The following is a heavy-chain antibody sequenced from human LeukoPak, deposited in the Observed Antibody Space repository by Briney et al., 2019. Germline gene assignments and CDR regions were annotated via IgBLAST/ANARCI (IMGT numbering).Heavy chain of an antibody. CDR2: ISAYNGNT. V-gene: IGHV1-18*01. Sequence: ASVKVSCKASGYTFTSYGISWVRQAPGQGLEWMGWISAYNGNTNYAQKLQGRVTMATDTSTSTAYMELRSLRSDDTAVYYCARDSTNTRTFDPWGQGTLVTVSS. J-gene: IGHJ5*02. D-gene: IGHD1-1*01. CDR3: ARDSTNTRTFDP. CDR1: GYTFTSYG.